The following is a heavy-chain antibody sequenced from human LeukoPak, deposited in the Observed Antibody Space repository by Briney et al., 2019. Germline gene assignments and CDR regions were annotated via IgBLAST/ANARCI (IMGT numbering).Heavy chain of an antibody. CDR1: GFTFSGYS. J-gene: IGHJ4*02. CDR3: VRDVDY. CDR2: ISTRSRAI. V-gene: IGHV3-48*01. Sequence: GGSLRLSCAASGFTFSGYSMNWVRQAPGKGLEWVSYISTRSRAIYYADSVKGRFTISRDDAKTSLHLQMNSLTVEDTAVYYCVRDVDYWGQGTLVTVSS.